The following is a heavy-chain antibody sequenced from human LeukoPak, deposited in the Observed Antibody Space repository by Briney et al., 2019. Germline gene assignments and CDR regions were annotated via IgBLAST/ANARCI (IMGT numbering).Heavy chain of an antibody. CDR1: GFTFGDYV. J-gene: IGHJ4*02. V-gene: IGHV3-23*01. D-gene: IGHD6-19*01. Sequence: GGSLRRSCTASGFTFGDYVMSWVRQAPGKGREWISAISGSGGSTYYADSVKGRFTISRDNSKNTLYLQMNCLRAEDTAVYYCAKEGSRGSSSGWSPFDYWGQGTLVTVSS. CDR3: AKEGSRGSSSGWSPFDY. CDR2: ISGSGGST.